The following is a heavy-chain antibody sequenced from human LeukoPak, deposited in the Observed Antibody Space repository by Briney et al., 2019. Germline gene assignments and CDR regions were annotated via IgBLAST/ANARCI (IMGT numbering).Heavy chain of an antibody. CDR2: ISTDGTT. J-gene: IGHJ6*03. V-gene: IGHV3-23*01. CDR3: AKLGHGGYYSYKHV. D-gene: IGHD3-16*01. CDR1: GFTFGNYA. Sequence: GGSLRLSCAVSGFTFGNYAMTWVRQAPGKGLESVSSISTDGTTYYAHSVKGRFTLSRDNSKNTLHLQMGSLRAEDTAVYYCAKLGHGGYYSYKHVWGKGTTVTVSS.